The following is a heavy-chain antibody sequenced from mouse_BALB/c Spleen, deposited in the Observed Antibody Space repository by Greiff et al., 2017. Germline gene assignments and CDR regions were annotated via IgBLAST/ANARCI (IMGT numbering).Heavy chain of an antibody. CDR3: ARYDFDY. J-gene: IGHJ2*01. V-gene: IGHV5-6-5*01. CDR2: ISSGGST. Sequence: EVQRVESGGGLVKPGGSLKLSCAASGFTFSSYAMSWVRQTPEKRLEWVASISSGGSTYYPDSVKGRFTISRDNARNILYLQMSSLRSEDTAMYYCARYDFDYWGQGTTLTVSS. CDR1: GFTFSSYA. D-gene: IGHD2-3*01.